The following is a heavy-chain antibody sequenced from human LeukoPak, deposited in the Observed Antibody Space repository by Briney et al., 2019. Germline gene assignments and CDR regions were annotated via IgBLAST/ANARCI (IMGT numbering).Heavy chain of an antibody. CDR2: IYHSGST. CDR1: GGTISSSSYS. CDR3: ARGMYSSSWYVDY. J-gene: IGHJ4*02. Sequence: SETLSLTCTVSGGTISSSSYSWGWIRQPPGKGLEWIGYIYHSGSTYYNPSLKSRVTISIDRSKNQFSLKLSSVTAADTAVYYCARGMYSSSWYVDYWGQGTLVTVSS. D-gene: IGHD6-13*01. V-gene: IGHV4-39*07.